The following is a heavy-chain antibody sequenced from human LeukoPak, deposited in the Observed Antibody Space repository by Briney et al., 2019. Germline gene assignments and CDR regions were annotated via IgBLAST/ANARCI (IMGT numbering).Heavy chain of an antibody. V-gene: IGHV4-38-2*02. J-gene: IGHJ4*02. CDR2: IYHSGST. Sequence: SETLSLTCTVSGYSISSGYYWGWIRQPPGKGLEWIGSIYHSGSTYYNPSLKSRVTISVDTSKNQFSLKLSSVTAADTAVYYCARVWQPLIYYFDYWGQGTLATVSS. CDR1: GYSISSGYY. CDR3: ARVWQPLIYYFDY. D-gene: IGHD2-21*01.